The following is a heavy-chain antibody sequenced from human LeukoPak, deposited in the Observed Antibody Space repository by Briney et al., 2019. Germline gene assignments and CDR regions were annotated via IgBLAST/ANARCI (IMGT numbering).Heavy chain of an antibody. V-gene: IGHV4-61*02. CDR1: GGSIISGTYY. J-gene: IGHJ4*02. Sequence: PSQTLSLTCTVSGGSIISGTYYWSWIRQPAGKGLELIGRIFPSGTTNYNPSLKSRVTISIDTSKNQFSLKLTSVTAADTAVYYCARGQDVAAENYFDYWGQGTLVTVSS. D-gene: IGHD6-25*01. CDR2: IFPSGTT. CDR3: ARGQDVAAENYFDY.